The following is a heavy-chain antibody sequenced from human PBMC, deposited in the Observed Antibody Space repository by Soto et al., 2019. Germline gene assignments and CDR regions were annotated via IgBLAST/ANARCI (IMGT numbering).Heavy chain of an antibody. J-gene: IGHJ4*02. CDR2: IYYSGST. Sequence: TLSLNCTVSGGSISSGCDYWGGIRQHPGKGLEWMGYIYYSGSTYYNPSLKSRVIISVDTSKNQFSLKLSSMTAADTAVYYCERGGDYYFDYWGQRTLVTVS. CDR1: GGSISSGCDY. D-gene: IGHD2-21*01. V-gene: IGHV4-31*03. CDR3: ERGGDYYFDY.